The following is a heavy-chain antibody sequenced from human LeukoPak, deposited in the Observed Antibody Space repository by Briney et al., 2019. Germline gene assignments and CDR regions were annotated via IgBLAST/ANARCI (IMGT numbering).Heavy chain of an antibody. Sequence: GRSLRLSCAASGFTFSSYGMHWVRQAPGKGLEWVAVIWYDGSNKYYVDSVKGRFTISRDNSKNTLYLQMNSLRAEDTAVYYCARERRYYGSGSYYKTLDYWGQGTLVTVSS. CDR1: GFTFSSYG. V-gene: IGHV3-33*01. CDR2: IWYDGSNK. D-gene: IGHD3-10*01. CDR3: ARERRYYGSGSYYKTLDY. J-gene: IGHJ4*02.